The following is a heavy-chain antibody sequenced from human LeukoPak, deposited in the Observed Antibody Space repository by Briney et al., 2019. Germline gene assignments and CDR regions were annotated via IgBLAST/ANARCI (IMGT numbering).Heavy chain of an antibody. CDR3: TRASYYDSSGYYYRVGDY. V-gene: IGHV3-49*04. CDR2: IRSYAYGGTT. CDR1: GFTFSSYS. D-gene: IGHD3-22*01. Sequence: GGSLRLSCAASGFTFSSYSMNWVRQAPGKGLEWVGFIRSYAYGGTTEYAASVKGRFTISRDDSKSIAYLQMNSLKTEDTAMYSCTRASYYDSSGYYYRVGDYWGQGTLVTVSS. J-gene: IGHJ4*02.